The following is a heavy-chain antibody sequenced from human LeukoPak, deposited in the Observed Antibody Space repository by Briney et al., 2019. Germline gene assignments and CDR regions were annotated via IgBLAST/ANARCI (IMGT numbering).Heavy chain of an antibody. CDR1: GFIFSSDG. CDR3: ARGSSYYYY. Sequence: GGSLRLSCAASGFIFSSDGMSWVGQAPGKGLEWVAYIKPRGRQTYYVDSVHRRFTISRDNAKDSLYLQINSLRAEDTAVYYCARGSSYYYYRGQGTLVTVS. CDR2: IKPRGRQT. V-gene: IGHV3-7*05. D-gene: IGHD3-22*01. J-gene: IGHJ4*02.